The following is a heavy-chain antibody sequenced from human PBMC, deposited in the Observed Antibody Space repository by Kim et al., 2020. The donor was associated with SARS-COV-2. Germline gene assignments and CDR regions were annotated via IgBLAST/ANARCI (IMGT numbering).Heavy chain of an antibody. CDR3: ARAYYYDSSPIVDAFDI. J-gene: IGHJ3*02. CDR2: IYYSGST. D-gene: IGHD3-22*01. V-gene: IGHV4-59*01. Sequence: SETLSLTCTVSGGSISSYYWSWIRQPPGKGLEWIGYIYYSGSTNYNPSPKSRVTISVDTSTNQFSLKLSSVPAADTAVYYCARAYYYDSSPIVDAFDIWG. CDR1: GGSISSYY.